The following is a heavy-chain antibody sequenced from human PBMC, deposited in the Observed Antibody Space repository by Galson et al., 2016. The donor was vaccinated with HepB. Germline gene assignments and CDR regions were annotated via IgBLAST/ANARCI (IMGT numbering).Heavy chain of an antibody. CDR1: GDSVSSNSAA. D-gene: IGHD3-10*01. Sequence: CAISGDSVSSNSAAWNWIRQSPSRGLEWLGRTYYKSKWHDDYAVSVESRIIINPDTSKNQFSLHLNSVTPEDTAVYYCARDSFDSHGSGSPLFDYWGQGTLVTGSS. J-gene: IGHJ4*02. V-gene: IGHV6-1*01. CDR2: TYYKSKWHD. CDR3: ARDSFDSHGSGSPLFDY.